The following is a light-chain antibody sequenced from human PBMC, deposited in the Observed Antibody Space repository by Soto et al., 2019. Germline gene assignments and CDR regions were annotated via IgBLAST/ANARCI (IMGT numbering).Light chain of an antibody. CDR1: SSDVGGYNY. Sequence: QSALTQPASVSGSPGQSITISCTGTSSDVGGYNYVSWYQQHPGKTPKLMIYDVHNRPSGVSNRFSGSKSGNTASLTISGLQAEDEADYYCSSYTSSGTFVVSGGGTKLTVL. V-gene: IGLV2-14*01. J-gene: IGLJ2*01. CDR2: DVH. CDR3: SSYTSSGTFVV.